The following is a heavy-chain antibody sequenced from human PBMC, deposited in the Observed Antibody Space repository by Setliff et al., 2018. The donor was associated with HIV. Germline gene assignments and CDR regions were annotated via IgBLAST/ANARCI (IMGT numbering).Heavy chain of an antibody. D-gene: IGHD2-2*01. Sequence: PGGSLRLSCKATGFSFSLHAMGWVRQAPGKGLEWVSSISGSGRKTYYGDSVKGRFTISRDNSWDTVDLQMNTLRAEDTAVYYCAKVPLFVVVPAALGGMDVWGQGTTVTVSS. J-gene: IGHJ6*02. CDR1: GFSFSLHA. CDR3: AKVPLFVVVPAALGGMDV. V-gene: IGHV3-23*01. CDR2: ISGSGRKT.